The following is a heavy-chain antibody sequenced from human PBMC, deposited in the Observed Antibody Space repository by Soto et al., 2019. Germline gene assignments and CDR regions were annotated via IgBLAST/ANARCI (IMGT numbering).Heavy chain of an antibody. D-gene: IGHD6-19*01. V-gene: IGHV3-7*05. CDR3: AGGSGWESES. CDR2: IEQDGGEK. Sequence: EVKLVESGGGLVQPGGSLRLSCVVSEFTFSTYWMTWVRQAPGKGLEWVANIEQDGGEKNYLESVRGRFTISRDSAKKSLDLEMNSLRAEDTAVYYCAGGSGWESESWGQGTLVTVSS. J-gene: IGHJ4*02. CDR1: EFTFSTYW.